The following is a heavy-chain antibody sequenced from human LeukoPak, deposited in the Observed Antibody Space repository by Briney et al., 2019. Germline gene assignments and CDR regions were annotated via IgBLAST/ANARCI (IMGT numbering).Heavy chain of an antibody. CDR3: ARLSGDYTYYFDY. J-gene: IGHJ4*02. CDR1: GGSVSSSRYY. Sequence: SETLSLTCTVSGGSVSSSRYYWGWMRQPPGGGLEWIGSIYYSGGTYYNPSLKSRVTISVDTSKNQFTLKVTSVTAADTAVYYCARLSGDYTYYFDYWGQGTLVTVSS. D-gene: IGHD2-21*02. CDR2: IYYSGGT. V-gene: IGHV4-39*01.